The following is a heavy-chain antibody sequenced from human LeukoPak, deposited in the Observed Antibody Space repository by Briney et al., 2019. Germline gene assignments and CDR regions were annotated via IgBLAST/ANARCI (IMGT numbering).Heavy chain of an antibody. CDR3: ARDKVAAAFDI. CDR1: GFTFSSYA. V-gene: IGHV3-23*01. J-gene: IGHJ3*02. Sequence: GGSLRLSCAASGFTFSSYAMSWVRQAPGKGLEWVSAISGSGGRTYYADSVKGRFSISRDNSKNTLYLQMNSLRAEDTAVYYCARDKVAAAFDIWGQGTMVTVSS. CDR2: ISGSGGRT. D-gene: IGHD6-13*01.